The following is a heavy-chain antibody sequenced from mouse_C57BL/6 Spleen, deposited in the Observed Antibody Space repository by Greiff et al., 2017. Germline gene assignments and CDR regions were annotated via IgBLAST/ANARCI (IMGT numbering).Heavy chain of an antibody. V-gene: IGHV5-9*01. D-gene: IGHD2-5*01. CDR1: GFTFSSYT. CDR3: ASSYYSNYVPFDY. CDR2: ISGGGGNT. J-gene: IGHJ2*01. Sequence: EVQGVESGGGLVKPGGSLKLSCAASGFTFSSYTMSWVRQTPEKRLEWVATISGGGGNTYYPDSVKGRFTISRDNAKNTLYLQMSMLRSEDTALYYCASSYYSNYVPFDYWGQGTTLTVSS.